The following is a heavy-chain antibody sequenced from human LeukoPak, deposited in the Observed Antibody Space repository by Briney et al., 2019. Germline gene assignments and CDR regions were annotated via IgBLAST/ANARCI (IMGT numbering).Heavy chain of an antibody. CDR2: ISYDGSNK. J-gene: IGHJ4*02. CDR1: GFTFSSYS. Sequence: PGGSLRLSCAASGFTFSSYSMNWVRQAPGKGLEWVAVISYDGSNKYYADSVKGRFTISRDNSKNTLYLQMNSLRAEDTAVYYCANNYDSSTHRDYWGQGTLVTVSS. D-gene: IGHD3-22*01. CDR3: ANNYDSSTHRDY. V-gene: IGHV3-30*18.